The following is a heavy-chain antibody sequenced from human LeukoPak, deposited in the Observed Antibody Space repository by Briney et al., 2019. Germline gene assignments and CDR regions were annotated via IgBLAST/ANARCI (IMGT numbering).Heavy chain of an antibody. CDR1: EFTFSSYS. CDR2: ITNSGNSK. CDR3: ARGPKGKYYFDY. J-gene: IGHJ4*02. Sequence: GGSLRLSCAASEFTFSSYSMNWVRQAPGKGLEWVSYITNSGNSKSYADSVKGRFTISRDSSKNTLYLQMNSLRAEDTAVYYCARGPKGKYYFDYWGQGTLVTVSS. V-gene: IGHV3-48*01.